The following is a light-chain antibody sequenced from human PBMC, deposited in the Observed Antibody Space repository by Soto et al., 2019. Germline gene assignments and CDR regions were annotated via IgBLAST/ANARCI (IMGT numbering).Light chain of an antibody. J-gene: IGKJ1*01. CDR3: HQYGGSPRT. V-gene: IGKV3-20*01. Sequence: EIVLTQSPGTLSLSPGERATLSCRASQSVSSSYLAWYQQKPGQAPRLLIYGASSRATGIPDRFSGSGSGKDFTLTISRLEPEDFAVYYCHQYGGSPRTLGQGTRV. CDR1: QSVSSSY. CDR2: GAS.